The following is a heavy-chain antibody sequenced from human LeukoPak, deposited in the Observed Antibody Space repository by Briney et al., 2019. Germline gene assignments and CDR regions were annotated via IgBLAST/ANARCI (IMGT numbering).Heavy chain of an antibody. V-gene: IGHV3-23*01. CDR1: GFTFSSYA. Sequence: GGSLRLSCAASGFTFSSYAMSWVRQAPGKGLEWVSAISGSGGSTYYADSVKGRFTLSRDISRNTVYLQLNNLRVEDTATYYCARASWISTVDAVCWGQGTQVTVSS. J-gene: IGHJ4*02. CDR3: ARASWISTVDAVC. CDR2: ISGSGGST. D-gene: IGHD2-2*03.